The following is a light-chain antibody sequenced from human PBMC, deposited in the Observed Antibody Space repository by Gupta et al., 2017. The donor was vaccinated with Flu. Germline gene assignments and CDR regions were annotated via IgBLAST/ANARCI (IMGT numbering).Light chain of an antibody. V-gene: IGLV2-14*01. CDR1: SSDVGGYNY. CDR2: EVI. Sequence: QSALTQPASASGSPGHSFTISCTGTSSDVGGYNYVSWYQQHPGKAPKLMIYEVINRPSGVSNRFSGSKSGKTASLTISELQAEDEAVYYCSSYTSSSTLDWVFGGGTKLTVL. J-gene: IGLJ3*02. CDR3: SSYTSSSTLDWV.